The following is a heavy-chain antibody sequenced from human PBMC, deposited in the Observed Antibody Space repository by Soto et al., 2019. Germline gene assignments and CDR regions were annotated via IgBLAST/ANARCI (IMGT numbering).Heavy chain of an antibody. Sequence: GGSLRLSCAASGFTFSSYWMSWVRQAPGKGLEWVANIKQDGSEKYYVDSVKGRFTISRDNAKNSLYLQMNSLRAEDTAVYYCARDREVLLWFGELLYGSDYWGQGTLVTVSS. D-gene: IGHD3-10*01. CDR2: IKQDGSEK. CDR1: GFTFSSYW. J-gene: IGHJ4*02. V-gene: IGHV3-7*05. CDR3: ARDREVLLWFGELLYGSDY.